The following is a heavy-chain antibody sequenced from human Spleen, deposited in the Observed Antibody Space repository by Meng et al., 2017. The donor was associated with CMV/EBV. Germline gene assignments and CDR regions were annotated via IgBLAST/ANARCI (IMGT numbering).Heavy chain of an antibody. D-gene: IGHD3-3*02. Sequence: ASVKVSCKASGYTFTSYGISWVRQAPGQGLEWMGWISAYNGNTNYAQKLQGRLTMTRDPSTSTVNMELSSLTSEDTAVYYCARDGGTIFDIVNYAFDIWGQGTMVTVSS. CDR2: ISAYNGNT. J-gene: IGHJ3*02. V-gene: IGHV1-18*01. CDR1: GYTFTSYG. CDR3: ARDGGTIFDIVNYAFDI.